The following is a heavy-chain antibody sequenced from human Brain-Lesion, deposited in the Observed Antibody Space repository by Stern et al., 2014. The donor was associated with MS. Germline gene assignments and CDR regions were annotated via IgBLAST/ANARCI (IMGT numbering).Heavy chain of an antibody. CDR1: GFTFNSYS. Sequence: DVQLVESGGGLVKPGGSLRLSCEASGFTFNSYSMNWVRQAPGKGLEWVSSISVGTDYIYYADSVKGRFTISRDNAKNSLFLQMNTLRAEDTGVYYCARVDCRGTNCFYYYYGMDVWGQGTTVTVSS. J-gene: IGHJ6*02. V-gene: IGHV3-21*01. CDR3: ARVDCRGTNCFYYYYGMDV. CDR2: ISVGTDYI. D-gene: IGHD2-2*01.